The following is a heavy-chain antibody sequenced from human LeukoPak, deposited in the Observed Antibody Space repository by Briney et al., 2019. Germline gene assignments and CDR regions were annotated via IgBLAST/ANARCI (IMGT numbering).Heavy chain of an antibody. D-gene: IGHD3-3*01. CDR1: GYTFTSYD. J-gene: IGHJ4*02. V-gene: IGHV1-8*01. CDR3: ARGRYDFWSGYPSDY. CDR2: MNPNSGNT. Sequence: GASVKVSCKASGYTFTSYDINWVRQATGQGLEWMGWMNPNSGNTGYAQKFQGRDTMTRNTSISTAYMELSSLRSEDTAVYYCARGRYDFWSGYPSDYWGQGTLVTVPS.